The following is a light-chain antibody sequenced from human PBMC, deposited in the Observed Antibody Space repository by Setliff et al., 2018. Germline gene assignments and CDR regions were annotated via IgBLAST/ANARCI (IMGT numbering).Light chain of an antibody. V-gene: IGLV2-14*01. Sequence: QSALTQPASVSGSPGQSITISCTGTSSDVGGYNYVSWYQQHPGKAPKLMIYDVSNRPSGVSNRFSGSKSGNTASLTISGLQVEDEADYYCSSYTSNTVVFAAGTKVTVL. CDR2: DVS. J-gene: IGLJ1*01. CDR3: SSYTSNTVV. CDR1: SSDVGGYNY.